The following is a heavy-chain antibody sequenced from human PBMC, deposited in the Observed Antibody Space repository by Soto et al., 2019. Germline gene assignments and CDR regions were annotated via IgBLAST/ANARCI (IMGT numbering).Heavy chain of an antibody. CDR1: GYTFTSYA. Sequence: QVQLVQSGAEVKKPGASVKVSCKASGYTFTSYAMHWVRQAPGQRLEWMGWINAGNGNTKYSQKFQGRVTITRDTAASTAYMVLSSLRSEDTAVYYCARGVAGIGGWYFDLWGRGTLVTVSS. V-gene: IGHV1-3*01. CDR2: INAGNGNT. D-gene: IGHD6-19*01. CDR3: ARGVAGIGGWYFDL. J-gene: IGHJ2*01.